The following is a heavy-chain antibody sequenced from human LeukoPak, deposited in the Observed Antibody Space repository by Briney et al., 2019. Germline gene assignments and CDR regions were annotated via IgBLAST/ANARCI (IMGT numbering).Heavy chain of an antibody. V-gene: IGHV3-66*01. D-gene: IGHD6-13*01. CDR3: AREHVAAAGSFDY. J-gene: IGHJ4*02. CDR1: GFTVSSSY. CDR2: IYSGGST. Sequence: GGSLRLSCVASGFTVSSSYMSWVRQAPGKGLEWVSGIYSGGSTNYADSVKGRFTISRDNSKNTLYLQMNSLRAGDTAVYYCAREHVAAAGSFDYWGQGTLVTVSS.